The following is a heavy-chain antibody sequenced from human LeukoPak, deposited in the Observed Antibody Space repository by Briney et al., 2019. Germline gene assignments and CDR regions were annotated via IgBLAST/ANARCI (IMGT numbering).Heavy chain of an antibody. CDR1: GFTVSNNY. CDR2: IYSGGST. V-gene: IGHV3-53*01. CDR3: AKTGDYYGSGSYVDY. D-gene: IGHD3-10*01. Sequence: GGSLRLSCAASGFTVSNNYMSWVRQAPGKGLEWVSIIYSGGSTYYADSVKGRFTISRDNSKNTLYLQMNSLRAEDTAVYYCAKTGDYYGSGSYVDYWGQGTLVTVSS. J-gene: IGHJ4*02.